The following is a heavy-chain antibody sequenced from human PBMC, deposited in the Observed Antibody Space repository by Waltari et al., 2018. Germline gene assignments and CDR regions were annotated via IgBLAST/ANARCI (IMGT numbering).Heavy chain of an antibody. CDR3: ARPGDSSSWGDFQH. Sequence: QLQLQESGPGLVKPSETLSLPCTVSGASISSSSYYWGWIRQPPGKGLEWIGSIYYSGDTYYNPSLKSRVTISVDTSKNQFSLKLSSVTAADTAVYYCARPGDSSSWGDFQHWGQGTLVIVSS. J-gene: IGHJ1*01. V-gene: IGHV4-39*01. D-gene: IGHD6-13*01. CDR1: GASISSSSYY. CDR2: IYYSGDT.